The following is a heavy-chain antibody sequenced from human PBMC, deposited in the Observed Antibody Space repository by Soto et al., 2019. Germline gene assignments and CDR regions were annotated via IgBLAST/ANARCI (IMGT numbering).Heavy chain of an antibody. Sequence: SVTCSVSGDSVTSSSSAWNWFRQSPSRGLEWLGRTYYRSKWYNDYAVSVKSRITIHPDTSKNQFSLQLNSVTPDDTDVYYCARTGMTGTVPDVYTMDAWGQGTTVTVS. CDR1: GDSVTSSSSA. CDR2: TYYRSKWYN. CDR3: ARTGMTGTVPDVYTMDA. V-gene: IGHV6-1*01. D-gene: IGHD1-7*01. J-gene: IGHJ6*02.